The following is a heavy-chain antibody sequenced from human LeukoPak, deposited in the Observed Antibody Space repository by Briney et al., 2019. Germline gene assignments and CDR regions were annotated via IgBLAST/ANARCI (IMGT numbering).Heavy chain of an antibody. J-gene: IGHJ4*02. CDR3: ARGPPSMIVVVNYFDY. V-gene: IGHV1-3*01. Sequence: GASVKVSCKASGYTFTSYAMHWVRQAPGQRLEWMGWINAGNGNTKYSQKFQGRVTITADESTSTAYMELSSLRSEDTAVYYCARGPPSMIVVVNYFDYWGQGTLVTVSS. D-gene: IGHD3-22*01. CDR1: GYTFTSYA. CDR2: INAGNGNT.